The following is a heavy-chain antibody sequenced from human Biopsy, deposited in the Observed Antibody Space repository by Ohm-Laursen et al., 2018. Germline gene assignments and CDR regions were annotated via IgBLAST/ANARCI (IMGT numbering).Heavy chain of an antibody. Sequence: SLRLSCAASGFTFDDYGMNWVRQAPGKGLEWVSGISWNSGSINYAVSVQGRFTISRDNAKNSLYLQMNSLRVEDTALYFCARLGELHGLWYFDFWGQGALVTVSS. CDR2: ISWNSGSI. V-gene: IGHV3-9*01. CDR3: ARLGELHGLWYFDF. D-gene: IGHD2-21*01. J-gene: IGHJ4*02. CDR1: GFTFDDYG.